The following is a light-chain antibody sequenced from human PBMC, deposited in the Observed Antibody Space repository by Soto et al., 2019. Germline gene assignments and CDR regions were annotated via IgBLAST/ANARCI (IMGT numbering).Light chain of an antibody. Sequence: EILLTQSPGTLSLSQGERATLSCRASQSLSRKYLAWYQQKPGQAPRLLIYGAFSRASGIQERFSRVGSGPDFTLASSRLEPEYFAVYYCQQDSSSIMYTFVQGTKLEIK. CDR3: QQDSSSIMYT. CDR2: GAF. V-gene: IGKV3-20*01. J-gene: IGKJ2*01. CDR1: QSLSRKY.